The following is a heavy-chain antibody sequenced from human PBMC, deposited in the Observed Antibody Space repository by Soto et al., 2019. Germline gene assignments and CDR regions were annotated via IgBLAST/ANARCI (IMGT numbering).Heavy chain of an antibody. Sequence: SQTLSLTCAISGDSVSADIVAWNWIRQSPSRGLEWLGRTYYRSKWYTDYAVSVKSRITINPDTSKNQFSLQLNSVTPEDTAVYYCARDQHGDDFDYWGQGTLVTVSS. CDR1: GDSVSADIVA. D-gene: IGHD7-27*01. V-gene: IGHV6-1*01. CDR3: ARDQHGDDFDY. J-gene: IGHJ4*02. CDR2: TYYRSKWYT.